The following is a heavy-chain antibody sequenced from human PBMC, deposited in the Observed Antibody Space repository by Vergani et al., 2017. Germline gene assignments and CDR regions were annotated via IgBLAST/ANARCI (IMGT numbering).Heavy chain of an antibody. V-gene: IGHV3-23*01. D-gene: IGHD3-22*01. CDR1: GFTFSSYA. J-gene: IGHJ4*02. Sequence: EVQLLESGGGLVQPGGSLRLSCAASGFTFSSYAMSWVRQAPGKGLEWVSAISGSGGSTYYADSVKGRFTISRDNSKNTLYLQMNSLRAEDTAVYYCAKDRKRTYYYDSSGYPTGFDYWGQGTLVTVSS. CDR3: AKDRKRTYYYDSSGYPTGFDY. CDR2: ISGSGGST.